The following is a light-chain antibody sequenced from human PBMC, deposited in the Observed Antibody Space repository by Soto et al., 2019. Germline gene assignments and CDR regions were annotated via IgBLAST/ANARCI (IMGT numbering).Light chain of an antibody. CDR3: QQYNNWPLT. CDR1: QSVISL. Sequence: EVVMTQSPATLSVSPGERATLSCRASQSVISLLAWYQQKPGQAPRLLIYGASTRATGIPDRFSASGSGTEFALTISSLQSGDVAVYYCQQYNNWPLTVGGGPKVEIK. CDR2: GAS. V-gene: IGKV3-15*01. J-gene: IGKJ4*01.